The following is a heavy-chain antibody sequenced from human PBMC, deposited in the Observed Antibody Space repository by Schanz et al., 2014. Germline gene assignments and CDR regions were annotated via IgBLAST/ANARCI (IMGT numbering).Heavy chain of an antibody. CDR2: ISHDGNNK. Sequence: EVQLVESGGGLVQPGESLRLSCAASGFSFSNYWMSWVRQAPGKGLEWAALISHDGNNKHYVDSVEGRFTISRDNAENTLYLQMNSLRAEDTAMYYCATMWGYCTATACQILEVLDVWGQGTMVTVSS. CDR1: GFSFSNYW. CDR3: ATMWGYCTATACQILEVLDV. D-gene: IGHD2-8*02. V-gene: IGHV3-7*05. J-gene: IGHJ3*01.